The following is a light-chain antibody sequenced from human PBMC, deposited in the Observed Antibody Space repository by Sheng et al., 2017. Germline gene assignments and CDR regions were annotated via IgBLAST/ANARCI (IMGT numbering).Light chain of an antibody. Sequence: DIQMTQSPSSLSASVGDTITITCQANQDILVYVNWYQQKPGKAPKLLIYDASILETGVPPRFSGSSSGTHFTFTISNLQPEDIATYYCQHHNDIRFIFGLGTKVEIK. V-gene: IGKV1-33*01. J-gene: IGKJ3*01. CDR3: QHHNDIRFI. CDR1: QDILVY. CDR2: DAS.